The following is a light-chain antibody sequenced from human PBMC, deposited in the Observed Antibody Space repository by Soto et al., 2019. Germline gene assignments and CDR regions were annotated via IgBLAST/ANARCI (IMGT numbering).Light chain of an antibody. J-gene: IGKJ2*01. CDR1: QSVSSSY. Sequence: EIVLTQSPGTLSLSPGERATLSCRASQSVSSSYLAWYQQKPGQAPRLLIYGASSRATGIPDRFSGSGSGTDFTLTISRLEPEDFAVYYCQQYGSSPLYTFGQGT. CDR3: QQYGSSPLYT. CDR2: GAS. V-gene: IGKV3-20*01.